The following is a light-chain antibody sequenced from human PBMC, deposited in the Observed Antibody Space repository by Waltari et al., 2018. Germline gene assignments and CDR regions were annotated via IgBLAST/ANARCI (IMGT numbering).Light chain of an antibody. J-gene: IGKJ2*01. CDR2: DAS. V-gene: IGKV3-11*01. CDR1: QSVGAN. Sequence: EIVLTQSPATLSLSPGQRATLSCRVSQSVGANLAWYQQKPGQAPRLLISDASNRAAGIPARFSGSGSGTDFTLTISSLEPEDFAVYYCQQRTNWRYTFGQGTKLEIK. CDR3: QQRTNWRYT.